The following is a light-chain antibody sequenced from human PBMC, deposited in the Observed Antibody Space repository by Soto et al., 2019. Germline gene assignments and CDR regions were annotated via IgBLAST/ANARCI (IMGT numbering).Light chain of an antibody. J-gene: IGLJ3*02. CDR3: CSYAGSSTWV. CDR1: SSDVGAYEY. V-gene: IGLV2-23*01. CDR2: EGS. Sequence: QSALTQPRSVSGSPGQSVTISCTGTSSDVGAYEYVSWYQQHPGIAPKLMIYEGSKRPSGVSNRFSGSKSGNTASLTISGLQAEDEADYYCCSYAGSSTWVFGGGTKLTVL.